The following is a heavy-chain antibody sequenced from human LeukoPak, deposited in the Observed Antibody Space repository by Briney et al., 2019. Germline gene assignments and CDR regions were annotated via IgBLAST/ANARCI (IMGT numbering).Heavy chain of an antibody. CDR3: AKVLVPAAPWGMDV. Sequence: GGSLRLSCAASGFTFDDYTMHWVRQAPGKGLEWVSLISWDGGSTYYADSVKGRFTISRDNSKNSLYLQMNSLRTEGTALYYCAKVLVPAAPWGMDVWGQGTTVTVSS. V-gene: IGHV3-43*01. CDR1: GFTFDDYT. D-gene: IGHD2-2*01. CDR2: ISWDGGST. J-gene: IGHJ6*02.